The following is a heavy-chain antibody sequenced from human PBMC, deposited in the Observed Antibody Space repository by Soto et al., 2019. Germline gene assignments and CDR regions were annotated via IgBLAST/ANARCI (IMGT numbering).Heavy chain of an antibody. CDR1: GGIFNRYS. Sequence: QVQLVQSGAEVKKPGSSVKVSCKASGGIFNRYSVSWVRQAPGQGLEWMGRIIPLFGITNYAKKFQGRVMSTADKSTNTAYMEVNGLRSEDTALYYCATSYGGDCTTTTCYGDFGYWGKGTMVTVTS. J-gene: IGHJ4*01. CDR2: IIPLFGIT. CDR3: ATSYGGDCTTTTCYGDFGY. D-gene: IGHD2-2*01. V-gene: IGHV1-69*02.